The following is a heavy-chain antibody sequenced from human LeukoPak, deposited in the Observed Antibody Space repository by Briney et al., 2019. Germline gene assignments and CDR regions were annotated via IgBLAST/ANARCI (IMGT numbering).Heavy chain of an antibody. CDR2: IYYSGST. CDR3: ARVGIRGYSYGRFDY. J-gene: IGHJ4*02. Sequence: PSETLSLTCTVSGGSISNSSHYWGWIRQPPGKGLEWIGYIYYSGSTNYNPSLKSRVTISVDTSKNQFSLKLTSVTAADTAVYFCARVGIRGYSYGRFDYWGQGTPFTVSS. CDR1: GGSISNSSHY. V-gene: IGHV4-61*05. D-gene: IGHD5-18*01.